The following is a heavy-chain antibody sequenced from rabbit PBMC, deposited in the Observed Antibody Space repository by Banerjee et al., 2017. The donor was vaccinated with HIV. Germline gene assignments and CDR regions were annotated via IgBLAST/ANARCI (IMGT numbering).Heavy chain of an antibody. CDR3: ARDLAGVIGWNFNL. J-gene: IGHJ4*01. Sequence: QSLEESGGDLVKPGASLALTCTASGFDFSGDYWICWVRQAPGKGLEWIACIYAGSSGSTYYASWAKGRFTISKASSTTVTLQMTSLTAADTATYFCARDLAGVIGWNFNLWGQGTLVTVS. CDR2: IYAGSSGST. CDR1: GFDFSGDYW. D-gene: IGHD4-1*01. V-gene: IGHV1S40*01.